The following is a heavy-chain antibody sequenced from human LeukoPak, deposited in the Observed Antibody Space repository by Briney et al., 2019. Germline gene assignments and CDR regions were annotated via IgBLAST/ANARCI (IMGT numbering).Heavy chain of an antibody. J-gene: IGHJ4*02. Sequence: SETLSLTCTVSGDSISIYYWSWIRQPPGKALEWIAYISYSGSTNYNPSLKSRVTISVDTPKNQFSLNLSSVTAADTAVYYCAGDPSGWHYFDYWGQGTLVTVSS. D-gene: IGHD6-19*01. CDR1: GDSISIYY. CDR2: ISYSGST. CDR3: AGDPSGWHYFDY. V-gene: IGHV4-59*01.